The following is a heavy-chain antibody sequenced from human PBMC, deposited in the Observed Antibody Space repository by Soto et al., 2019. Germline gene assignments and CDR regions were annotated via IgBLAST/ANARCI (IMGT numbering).Heavy chain of an antibody. CDR1: GFTFSSYS. CDR3: ARDKHRGYDFDF. CDR2: ISSSTTTI. Sequence: EVQLVESGGGLVQPGGSLRLSCAASGFTFSSYSMNWVRQAPGKGLEWVSYISSSTTTIYYAVSVKGRFTVSRDNAKNSLYLQMDSLSADDTAVYYCARDKHRGYDFDFWGQGTLVTVSS. D-gene: IGHD3-16*01. V-gene: IGHV3-48*01. J-gene: IGHJ4*02.